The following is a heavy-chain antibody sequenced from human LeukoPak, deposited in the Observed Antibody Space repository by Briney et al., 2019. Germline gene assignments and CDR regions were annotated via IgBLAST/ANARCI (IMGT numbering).Heavy chain of an antibody. CDR2: IIPIFGTA. CDR3: ASPMIVVVTGYWTDAFDI. Sequence: ASVKVSCKASGGTFSGYAISWVRQAPGQGLEWMGRIIPIFGTANYAQKFQGRVTITTDESTSTAYMELSSLRSEDTAVYYCASPMIVVVTGYWTDAFDIWGQGTMVTVSS. CDR1: GGTFSGYA. D-gene: IGHD3-22*01. J-gene: IGHJ3*02. V-gene: IGHV1-69*05.